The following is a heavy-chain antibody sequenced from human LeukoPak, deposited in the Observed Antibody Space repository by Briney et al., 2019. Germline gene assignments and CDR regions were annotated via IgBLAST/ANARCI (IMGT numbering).Heavy chain of an antibody. CDR1: RFTFSDYY. CDR2: ISSSVGTI. Sequence: GSLRLSRAPSRFTFSDYYMSWIRHAPEGGLEWVSYISSSVGTIYYTDSVKGRFAICRDNAKNSLYLQMNSLRAEDTAVYYCARVSKGVVVTAYYFDYWGQGTMVTVSS. D-gene: IGHD2-21*02. CDR3: ARVSKGVVVTAYYFDY. J-gene: IGHJ4*02. V-gene: IGHV3-11*04.